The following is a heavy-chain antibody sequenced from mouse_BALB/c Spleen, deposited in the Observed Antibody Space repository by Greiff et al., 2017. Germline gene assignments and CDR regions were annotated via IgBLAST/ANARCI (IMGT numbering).Heavy chain of an antibody. CDR2: IWTGGGT. CDR3: VRYGNYDYFDY. J-gene: IGHJ2*01. Sequence: QVQLQQSGPGLVAPSQSLSITCTVSGFSLTSYDISWIRQPPGKGLEWLGVIWTGGGTNYNSAFMSRLSISKDNSKSQVFLKMNSLQTDDTAIYYCVRYGNYDYFDYWGQGTTLTVSS. CDR1: GFSLTSYD. V-gene: IGHV2-9-2*01. D-gene: IGHD2-1*01.